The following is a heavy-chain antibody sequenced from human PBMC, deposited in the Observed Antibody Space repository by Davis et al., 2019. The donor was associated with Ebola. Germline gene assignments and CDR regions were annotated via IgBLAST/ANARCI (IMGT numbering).Heavy chain of an antibody. CDR3: ASSGYSYGFDY. D-gene: IGHD5-18*01. J-gene: IGHJ4*02. V-gene: IGHV4-30-2*01. CDR2: IYHSGST. CDR1: GGSISSGGYS. Sequence: SETLSLTCAVSGGSISSGGYSWSWIRQPPGKGLEWIGYIYHSGSTYYNPSLKSRVTISVDRSKNQFSLKLSSVTAADTAVYYCASSGYSYGFDYWGREPWSPSPQ.